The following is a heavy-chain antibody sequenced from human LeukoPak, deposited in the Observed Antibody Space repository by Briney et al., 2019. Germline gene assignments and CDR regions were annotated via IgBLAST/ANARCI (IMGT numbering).Heavy chain of an antibody. D-gene: IGHD2-2*01. V-gene: IGHV3-48*01. CDR2: ISSSSSTI. CDR1: GFTFSSYS. CDR3: ARDPGGYCSSTSCHDAFDI. J-gene: IGHJ3*02. Sequence: GGSLRLSCAASGFTFSSYSMNWVRQAPGKGLEWVSYISSSSSTIYYADSVKGRFTISRDNAKNSLYLQMNSLRAEDTAVYYCARDPGGYCSSTSCHDAFDIWGQGTMVTVSS.